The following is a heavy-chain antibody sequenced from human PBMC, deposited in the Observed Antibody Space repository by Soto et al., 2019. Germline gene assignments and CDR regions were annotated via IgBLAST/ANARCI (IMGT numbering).Heavy chain of an antibody. CDR2: TYYRSKWST. J-gene: IGHJ5*02. CDR1: GDSVSSKSAA. D-gene: IGHD1-26*01. CDR3: TRALSGSYDH. Sequence: SQTLSLTCAISGDSVSSKSAAWNWIRQSPSRGLEWLGRTYYRSKWSTDYAISLKSRITINPDTSNNHFSLQLKSVTPEDTAVYYCTRALSGSYDHWGQGTLVTVSS. V-gene: IGHV6-1*01.